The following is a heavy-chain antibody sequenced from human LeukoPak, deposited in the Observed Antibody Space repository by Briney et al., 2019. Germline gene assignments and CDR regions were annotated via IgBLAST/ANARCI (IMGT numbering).Heavy chain of an antibody. CDR3: VKDLSYESSGSGFDQ. J-gene: IGHJ4*02. D-gene: IGHD3-22*01. CDR1: GFIFEDYT. CDR2: ISWDGTT. V-gene: IGHV3-43*01. Sequence: GGSLRLSCAASGFIFEDYTMHWARQAPGKTLEWVSLISWDGTTYYTDSLKGRFTTSRDNSKNSLYLQMDTLRSEDTAFYYCVKDLSYESSGSGFDQWGQGTLVTVSS.